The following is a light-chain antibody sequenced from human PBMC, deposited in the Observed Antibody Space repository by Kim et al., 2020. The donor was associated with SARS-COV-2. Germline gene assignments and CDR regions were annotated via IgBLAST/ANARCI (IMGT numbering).Light chain of an antibody. CDR1: QRISSY. J-gene: IGKJ1*01. Sequence: DIQMTQSPSSLSASVGDRVTITCRASQRISSYLNWYQQKPGKAPKLLIYAASSLQSGVPSRLSGSGSGTDFTLTISSLQPEDFATYYCQQSYRTPWTFGQGTKVDIK. CDR2: AAS. V-gene: IGKV1-39*01. CDR3: QQSYRTPWT.